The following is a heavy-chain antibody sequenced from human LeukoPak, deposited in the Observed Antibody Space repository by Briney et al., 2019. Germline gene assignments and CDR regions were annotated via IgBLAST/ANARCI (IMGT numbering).Heavy chain of an antibody. Sequence: GGSLRLSCAASGFTFSNYWMSWVRQAPGKGLEWVASTKQDGSVKQYVDSVKGRFAISRDNAKDSLYLQMNSLRAEDTAVYYCARDAGWIVAAGTTKWFDSWGQGSLVTVSS. CDR1: GFTFSNYW. CDR2: TKQDGSVK. V-gene: IGHV3-7*01. J-gene: IGHJ5*01. D-gene: IGHD1-1*01. CDR3: ARDAGWIVAAGTTKWFDS.